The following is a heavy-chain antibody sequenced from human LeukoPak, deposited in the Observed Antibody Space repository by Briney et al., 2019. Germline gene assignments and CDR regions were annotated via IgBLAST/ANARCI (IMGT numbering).Heavy chain of an antibody. CDR3: VRLAGGLAGTETYYYGMDV. CDR2: IYYSGST. Sequence: SETLSLTCTVSGGSISSYYWSWIRQPPGKGLEWIGYIYYSGSTNYNPSLKSRVTISVDTSKNQFSLKLSSVTAADTAVYYCVRLAGGLAGTETYYYGMDVWGQGTTVTVSS. D-gene: IGHD6-19*01. J-gene: IGHJ6*02. V-gene: IGHV4-59*08. CDR1: GGSISSYY.